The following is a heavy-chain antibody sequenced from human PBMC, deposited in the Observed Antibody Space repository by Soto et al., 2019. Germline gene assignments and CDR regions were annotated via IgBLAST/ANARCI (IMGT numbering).Heavy chain of an antibody. J-gene: IGHJ4*02. CDR2: INHSGGST. CDR3: ARDQEVGARYYFDY. Sequence: QVQLVQSGAEVKKPGASVKVSCKASGYTFTSYYMHWVRQAPGQGLEWMGIINHSGGSTSYAQKFQGRVTMTRDTSTSTVYMELSILRSEDTAVYYCARDQEVGARYYFDYLGQGTLVTVSS. CDR1: GYTFTSYY. D-gene: IGHD1-26*01. V-gene: IGHV1-46*01.